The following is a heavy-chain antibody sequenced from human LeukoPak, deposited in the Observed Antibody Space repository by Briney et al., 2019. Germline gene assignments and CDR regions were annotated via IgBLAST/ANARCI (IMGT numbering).Heavy chain of an antibody. V-gene: IGHV3-23*01. J-gene: IGHJ4*02. Sequence: GGTLRLSCAASGFTFSSYGMSWVRQAPGKGLEWVSGISGSGGSTYYADSMKGRFTISRDNSKNTLYLQMNSLRAEDTAVYYCAKSSRGTMVRVLDYWGQGTLVTVSS. CDR1: GFTFSSYG. CDR3: AKSSRGTMVRVLDY. D-gene: IGHD3-10*01. CDR2: ISGSGGST.